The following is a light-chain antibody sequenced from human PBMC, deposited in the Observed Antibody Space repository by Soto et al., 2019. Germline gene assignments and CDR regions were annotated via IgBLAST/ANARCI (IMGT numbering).Light chain of an antibody. CDR3: QQYYTTPIT. V-gene: IGKV4-1*01. J-gene: IGKJ5*01. CDR2: WAS. Sequence: DIVMTQSPDSLAVSLGERATINCKSSQSVLYSSNNKNYLAWYQQKPGQPPKLVIYWASTRESGVPDRFSGSGSGTDFTLTVSSLQDEDVAVYYCQQYYTTPITFGQGTRLEIK. CDR1: QSVLYSSNNKNY.